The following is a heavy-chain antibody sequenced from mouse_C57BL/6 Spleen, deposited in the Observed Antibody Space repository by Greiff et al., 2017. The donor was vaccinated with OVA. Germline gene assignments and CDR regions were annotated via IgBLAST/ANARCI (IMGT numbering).Heavy chain of an antibody. J-gene: IGHJ4*01. CDR2: IYPGDGDT. D-gene: IGHD1-1*01. CDR1: GYAFSSYW. Sequence: QVQLKESGAELVKPGASVKISCKASGYAFSSYWMNWVKQRPGKGLEWIGQIYPGDGDTNYNGKFKGKATLTADKSSSTAYMQLSSLTSEDSAVYFCARHYGSSPHAMDYWGQGTSVTVSS. CDR3: ARHYGSSPHAMDY. V-gene: IGHV1-80*01.